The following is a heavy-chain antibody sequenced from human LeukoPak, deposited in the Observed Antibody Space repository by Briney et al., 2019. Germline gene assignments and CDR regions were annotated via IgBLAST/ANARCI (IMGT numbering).Heavy chain of an antibody. CDR2: MDPNSGNT. CDR3: ARYAVVAAMNWFDP. J-gene: IGHJ5*02. Sequence: VASVKVFCKASGYTFTSYDINWVRQATGQGLEWVGWMDPNSGNTGYAQKFQGRVTMTRDTSISTAYMELSSLRSEDTAVYYCARYAVVAAMNWFDPWGQGTLVIVSS. V-gene: IGHV1-8*01. CDR1: GYTFTSYD. D-gene: IGHD2-15*01.